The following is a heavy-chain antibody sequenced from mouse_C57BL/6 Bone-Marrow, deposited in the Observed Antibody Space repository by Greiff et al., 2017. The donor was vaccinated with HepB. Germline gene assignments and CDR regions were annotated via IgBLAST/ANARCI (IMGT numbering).Heavy chain of an antibody. V-gene: IGHV1-26*01. CDR2: INPNNGGT. CDR3: ARSRNFDV. Sequence: EVQLQQSGPELVKPGASVKISCKASGYTFTDYYMNWVKQSHGKSLEWIGDINPNNGGTSYNQKFKGKATLTVDKSSSTAYMELRSLTSEDSAVYYCARSRNFDVWGTGTTVTVSS. J-gene: IGHJ1*03. CDR1: GYTFTDYY.